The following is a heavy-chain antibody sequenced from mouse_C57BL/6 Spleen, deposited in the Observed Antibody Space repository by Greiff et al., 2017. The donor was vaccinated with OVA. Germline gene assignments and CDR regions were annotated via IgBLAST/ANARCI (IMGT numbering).Heavy chain of an antibody. J-gene: IGHJ2*01. D-gene: IGHD4-1*01. CDR1: GFNIKDDY. CDR3: FWAPYYFDY. V-gene: IGHV14-4*01. Sequence: EVKLMESGAELVRPGASVKLSCTASGFNIKDDYMHWVKQRPEQGLEWIGWIDPENGDTEYASKFQGKATITADTSSNTAYLQLSSLTSEDTAVYYCFWAPYYFDYWGQGTTLTVSS. CDR2: IDPENGDT.